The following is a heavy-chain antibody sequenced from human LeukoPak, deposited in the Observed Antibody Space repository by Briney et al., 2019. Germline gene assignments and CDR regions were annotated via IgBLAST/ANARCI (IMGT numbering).Heavy chain of an antibody. D-gene: IGHD2-2*01. V-gene: IGHV3-21*01. CDR1: GFTFSSYG. J-gene: IGHJ4*02. Sequence: GGSLRLSCAASGFTFSSYGMHWVRQAPGKGLEWVSSISDNSNYIYYSDSVEGRFTISRDNAKNSLYLQMNSLRVEDTAVYYCANHLACGSTSCPPFDSWGQGTLVTVSS. CDR3: ANHLACGSTSCPPFDS. CDR2: ISDNSNYI.